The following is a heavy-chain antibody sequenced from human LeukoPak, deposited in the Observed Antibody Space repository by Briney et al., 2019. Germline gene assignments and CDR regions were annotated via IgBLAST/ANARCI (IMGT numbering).Heavy chain of an antibody. CDR2: ISYDGSNK. V-gene: IGHV3-30-3*01. CDR1: GFTFSSYA. CDR3: ARDPASYGDSPLDY. J-gene: IGHJ4*02. D-gene: IGHD4-17*01. Sequence: GGSLRLSCAASGFTFSSYAMYWVRQAPGKGLEWVAVISYDGSNKYYADSVKGRFTISRDNSKNTLYLQMNSLRAEDTAVYYCARDPASYGDSPLDYWGQGTLVTVSS.